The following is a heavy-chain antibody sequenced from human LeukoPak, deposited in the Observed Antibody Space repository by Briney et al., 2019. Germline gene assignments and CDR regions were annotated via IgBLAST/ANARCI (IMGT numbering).Heavy chain of an antibody. CDR1: GFTFSSYS. Sequence: GGSLRLSCAASGFTFSSYSMNWVRQAPGKGLEWVSSISSSSSYIYYADSVKGRFTISRDNAKNSLYLQMNSLRAEDTAVYYCASISGVTFGGGGLPDYWGQGTLVTVSS. CDR2: ISSSSSYI. J-gene: IGHJ4*02. D-gene: IGHD3-16*01. V-gene: IGHV3-21*04. CDR3: ASISGVTFGGGGLPDY.